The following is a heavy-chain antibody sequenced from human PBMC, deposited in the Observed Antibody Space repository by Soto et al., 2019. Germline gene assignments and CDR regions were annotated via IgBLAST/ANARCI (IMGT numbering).Heavy chain of an antibody. Sequence: GGSLRLSCAASGFTFDDYTMHWVRQAPGKGLEWVSLISWDGGSTYYEDSVKRLFTISTDNSKNSLYLQMNSLRTEYTALYYCAKSFPPVRSIAAAAGFMHVWGPGTTVTVSS. J-gene: IGHJ6*02. CDR3: AKSFPPVRSIAAAAGFMHV. D-gene: IGHD6-13*01. CDR2: ISWDGGST. V-gene: IGHV3-43*01. CDR1: GFTFDDYT.